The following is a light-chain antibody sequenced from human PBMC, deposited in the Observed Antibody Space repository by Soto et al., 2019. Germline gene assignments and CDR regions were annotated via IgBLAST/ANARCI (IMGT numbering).Light chain of an antibody. CDR2: GAS. Sequence: EIGLTQSPGTLYLSPGERATLSCRASQRVSSSYLAWYQQKPGQAPRLLIYGASSRATGIPDRFSGSGSGTDFTLTISRLEPEDFAVYYCHQYGSSPYTFGQGTKLEIK. CDR3: HQYGSSPYT. J-gene: IGKJ2*01. CDR1: QRVSSSY. V-gene: IGKV3-20*01.